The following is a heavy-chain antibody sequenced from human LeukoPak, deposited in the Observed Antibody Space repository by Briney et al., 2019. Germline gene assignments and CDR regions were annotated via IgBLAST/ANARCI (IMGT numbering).Heavy chain of an antibody. J-gene: IGHJ4*02. CDR1: GFTFSSYN. V-gene: IGHV3-48*01. D-gene: IGHD5-12*01. CDR3: ARDKPVATLGNYFDY. Sequence: GGSLRLSCAASGFTFSSYNMNWVRQALGKGLEWVSHISSSSSTIYYADSVKGRFTISRDNAKNSLYLQMNSLRAEDTAVYYCARDKPVATLGNYFDYWVQGTLVSVSS. CDR2: ISSSSSTI.